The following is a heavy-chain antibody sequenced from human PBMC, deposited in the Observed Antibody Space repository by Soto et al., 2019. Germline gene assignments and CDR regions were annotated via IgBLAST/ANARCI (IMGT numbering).Heavy chain of an antibody. Sequence: SLTCTVSGGSISSGDYYWSWIRQPPGKGLEWIGYIYYSGSTYYNPSLKSRVTISVDTSKNQFPLKLSSVTAADTAVYYCARGYDSSGYYSYDYWGQGTLVTVSS. D-gene: IGHD3-22*01. V-gene: IGHV4-30-4*01. J-gene: IGHJ4*02. CDR1: GGSISSGDYY. CDR3: ARGYDSSGYYSYDY. CDR2: IYYSGST.